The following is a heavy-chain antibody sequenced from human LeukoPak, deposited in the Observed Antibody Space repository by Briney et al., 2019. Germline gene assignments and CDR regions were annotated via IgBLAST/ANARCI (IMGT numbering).Heavy chain of an antibody. CDR1: GFIFSNYA. Sequence: PGGSLRLSCAASGFIFSNYALAWVRQAPGKGLEWVSGISRIGGSTHYADSVKGRFTISRDNSKNTLYLQMHSLRAEDTALYYCAKEGDWDSSGPVFDYWGQGTLVTVSS. CDR2: ISRIGGST. V-gene: IGHV3-23*01. D-gene: IGHD3-22*01. J-gene: IGHJ4*02. CDR3: AKEGDWDSSGPVFDY.